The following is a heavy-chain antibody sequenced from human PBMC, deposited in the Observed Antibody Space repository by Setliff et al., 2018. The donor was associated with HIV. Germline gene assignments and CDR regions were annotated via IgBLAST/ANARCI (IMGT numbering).Heavy chain of an antibody. D-gene: IGHD2-15*01. CDR1: GGTFSSYV. Sequence: ASVKVSCKASGGTFSSYVISWVRQAPGQGPEWMGAIIPMYGVTNYAQKFQGRVTITTDESTSTAYMELSSLRSEDTAVYYCALPYCSGGNCWSSASLPPAGWFDPWGQGTLVTVSS. V-gene: IGHV1-69*05. J-gene: IGHJ5*02. CDR2: IIPMYGVT. CDR3: ALPYCSGGNCWSSASLPPAGWFDP.